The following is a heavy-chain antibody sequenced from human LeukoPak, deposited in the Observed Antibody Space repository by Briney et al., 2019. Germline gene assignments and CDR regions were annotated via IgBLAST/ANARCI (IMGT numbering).Heavy chain of an antibody. CDR1: GGSISSSSYY. D-gene: IGHD4-17*01. Sequence: SGTLSLTCTASGGSISSSSYYWGWIRQPPGKGLEWIGSIYYTGSTYYNPSLKSRVTISVDTSKNQFSLEMSSVTAADTAVYYCARRDYGDWYFDYWGQGTLVTVSS. CDR2: IYYTGST. J-gene: IGHJ4*02. V-gene: IGHV4-39*01. CDR3: ARRDYGDWYFDY.